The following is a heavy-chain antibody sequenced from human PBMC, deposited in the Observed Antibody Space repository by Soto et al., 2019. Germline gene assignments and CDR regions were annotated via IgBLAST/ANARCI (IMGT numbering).Heavy chain of an antibody. CDR2: INAGNGNT. J-gene: IGHJ5*02. Sequence: ASVKVSCKASGYTFTSYAMHWVRQAPGQRLEWMGWINAGNGNTKYSQKFQGRVTITRDTSASTAYMELSSLRSEDTAVYYCARDRGGLTMVRGVIISGCWFDPWGQGTLVTVSS. CDR1: GYTFTSYA. CDR3: ARDRGGLTMVRGVIISGCWFDP. V-gene: IGHV1-3*01. D-gene: IGHD3-10*01.